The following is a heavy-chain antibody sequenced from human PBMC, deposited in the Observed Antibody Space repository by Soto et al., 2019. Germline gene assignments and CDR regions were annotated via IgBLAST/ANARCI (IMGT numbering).Heavy chain of an antibody. CDR2: INAGNGNT. J-gene: IGHJ6*02. V-gene: IGHV1-3*01. CDR1: GYTFTSYA. CDR3: ASLMSGDSSGYYYAKSGMDV. Sequence: ASVKVSCKASGYTFTSYAMHWVRQAPGQRLEWMGWINAGNGNTKYSQKFQGRVTITRDTSASTAYMELSSLRSEDTAVYYCASLMSGDSSGYYYAKSGMDVWGQGTTVTVSS. D-gene: IGHD3-22*01.